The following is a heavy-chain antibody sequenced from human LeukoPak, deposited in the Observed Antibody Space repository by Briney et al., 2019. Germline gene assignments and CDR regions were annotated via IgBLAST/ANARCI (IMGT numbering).Heavy chain of an antibody. D-gene: IGHD1-26*01. CDR3: TRGGAGFDY. CDR1: GDSVSSNSAA. Sequence: SQTLSLTCAISGDSVSSNSAAWNWLRQSPSRGLEWLGRTYYRSKWYNDYVVSVKSRITINPDTSKNQFSLQLNSVTPDDTAVYYCTRGGAGFDYWGQGTLVTVSS. CDR2: TYYRSKWYN. V-gene: IGHV6-1*01. J-gene: IGHJ4*02.